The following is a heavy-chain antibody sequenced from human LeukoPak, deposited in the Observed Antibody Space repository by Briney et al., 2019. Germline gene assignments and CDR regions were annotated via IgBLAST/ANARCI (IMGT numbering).Heavy chain of an antibody. CDR3: ARGGKWELPLDY. D-gene: IGHD1-26*01. J-gene: IGHJ4*02. Sequence: SETLSLTCTVSGGSISSYYWGWIRQPPGKGLEWIGYIYCSGSTNYNPSLKSRVTISVDTSKNQFSLKLSSVTAADTAVYYCARGGKWELPLDYWGQGTLVTVSS. V-gene: IGHV4-59*01. CDR1: GGSISSYY. CDR2: IYCSGST.